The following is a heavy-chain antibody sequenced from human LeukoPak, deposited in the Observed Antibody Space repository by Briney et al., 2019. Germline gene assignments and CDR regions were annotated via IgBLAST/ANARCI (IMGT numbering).Heavy chain of an antibody. CDR1: GGTFSSYA. Sequence: ASVKVSCKASGGTFSSYAISWVRQAPGQGLEWMGGIIPIFGTANYAQKSQGRVTITTDESTSTAYMELSSLRSEDTAVYYCARGVQGYCSGGSCSTLDYWGQGTLVTVSS. D-gene: IGHD2-15*01. V-gene: IGHV1-69*05. CDR3: ARGVQGYCSGGSCSTLDY. J-gene: IGHJ4*02. CDR2: IIPIFGTA.